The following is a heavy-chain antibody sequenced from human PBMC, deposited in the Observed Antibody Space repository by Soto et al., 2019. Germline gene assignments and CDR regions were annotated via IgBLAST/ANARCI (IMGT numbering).Heavy chain of an antibody. CDR1: GGTFSSYA. CDR2: IIPIFGTA. Sequence: QVQLVQSGAEVKKPGSSVKVSCKASGGTFSSYAISWVRQAPGQGLEWMGGIIPIFGTANYAQKFQGRVTITADKAKSTAYMELSSLSTEETAVYYCARDQGDFWSGYWSPLGYWGQGTLVTVSS. V-gene: IGHV1-69*06. CDR3: ARDQGDFWSGYWSPLGY. J-gene: IGHJ4*02. D-gene: IGHD3-3*01.